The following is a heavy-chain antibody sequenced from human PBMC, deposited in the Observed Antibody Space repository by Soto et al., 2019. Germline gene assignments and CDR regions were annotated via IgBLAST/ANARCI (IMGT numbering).Heavy chain of an antibody. Sequence: SSETMSLTCTVSGGLIGSGDYYWSWIRQPPGKGLEWIGYIYYSGRTYYNPSLESRVTITVDISKNQFSLNLNTVTAADTAVYYCARAPYRGTNSRGAFDVWGQGTLVTVSS. J-gene: IGHJ3*01. D-gene: IGHD2-8*01. CDR2: IYYSGRT. V-gene: IGHV4-30-4*01. CDR3: ARAPYRGTNSRGAFDV. CDR1: GGLIGSGDYY.